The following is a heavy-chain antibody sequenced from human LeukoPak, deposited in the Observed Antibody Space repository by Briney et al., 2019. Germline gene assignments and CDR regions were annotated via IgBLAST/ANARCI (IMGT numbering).Heavy chain of an antibody. V-gene: IGHV3-30*09. J-gene: IGHJ4*02. Sequence: GGSLRLSCAASGFTFSNYAIYWVRHAPGKGLEGGSVISTDGNYKYYADSVEGRFALSRDNSKNILYLQMNSLSADDTAVYYCAPRPVPTIKGYFDSWGQGTVVTVSS. CDR3: APRPVPTIKGYFDS. CDR2: ISTDGNYK. CDR1: GFTFSNYA. D-gene: IGHD5-24*01.